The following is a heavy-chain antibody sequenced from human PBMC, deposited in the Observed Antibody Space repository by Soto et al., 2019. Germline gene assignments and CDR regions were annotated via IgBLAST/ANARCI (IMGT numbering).Heavy chain of an antibody. Sequence: QVQLVQSGAEVKKPGASVKVSCKASGYTFTSYGISGVRQAPGQGLEWMGWISAYNGNTNYAQKLQGRVTMTTDTSTSTAYMELRSLRSDDTAVYYCATGPYYYDSSSLPGHSSGYYGMDVWGQGTTVTVSS. CDR2: ISAYNGNT. CDR1: GYTFTSYG. D-gene: IGHD3-22*01. CDR3: ATGPYYYDSSSLPGHSSGYYGMDV. V-gene: IGHV1-18*01. J-gene: IGHJ6*02.